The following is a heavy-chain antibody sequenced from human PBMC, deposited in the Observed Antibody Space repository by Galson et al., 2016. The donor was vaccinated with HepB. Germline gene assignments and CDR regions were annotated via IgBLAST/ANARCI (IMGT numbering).Heavy chain of an antibody. CDR1: GFTFKSYA. Sequence: SLRFSCAASGFTFKSYAMNWVRQAPGKGLEWVSAISATGGSAYYADSVKGRFTISRDNSKNTMYVQMTSLRAEDTAVHYCASGTTVTTSNSFWYFDLWGRGTLVTVSS. D-gene: IGHD4-17*01. J-gene: IGHJ2*01. CDR3: ASGTTVTTSNSFWYFDL. V-gene: IGHV3-23*01. CDR2: ISATGGSA.